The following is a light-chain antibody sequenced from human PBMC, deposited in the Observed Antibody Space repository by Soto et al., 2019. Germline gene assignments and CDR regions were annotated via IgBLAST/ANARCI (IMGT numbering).Light chain of an antibody. CDR2: AAS. CDR1: QGISNW. Sequence: DIQMTQSPSSVSASVGDRVTITCRASQGISNWLAWYQQQPGKAPKLLIYAASSLQSGVPSRFSGGGSATHFTLIISSLQPEDVATYYCQQTNTFLPLTFGGGTKVEIK. CDR3: QQTNTFLPLT. J-gene: IGKJ4*01. V-gene: IGKV1-12*01.